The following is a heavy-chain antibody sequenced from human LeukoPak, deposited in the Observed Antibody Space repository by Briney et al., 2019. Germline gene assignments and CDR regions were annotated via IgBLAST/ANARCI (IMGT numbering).Heavy chain of an antibody. CDR3: AKAPPYSSGWYYFDY. J-gene: IGHJ4*02. CDR2: MSYDGSNK. D-gene: IGHD6-19*01. Sequence: GGSLRLSCAASGFTFSSYGMHWVRQAPGKGLEWVAVMSYDGSNKYYADSVKGRFTISRDNSKNTLYLQMNSLRAEDTAVYYCAKAPPYSSGWYYFDYWGQGTLVTVSS. V-gene: IGHV3-30*18. CDR1: GFTFSSYG.